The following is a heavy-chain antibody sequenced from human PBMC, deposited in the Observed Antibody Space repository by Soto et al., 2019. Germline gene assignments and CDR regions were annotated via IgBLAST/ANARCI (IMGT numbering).Heavy chain of an antibody. Sequence: PGGSLRLSCAASGFTFSSYSMNWVRQAPGKGLEWVSSISSSSSYIYYADSVKGRFTISRDDAKNSLYLQMNSLRAEDTAVYYCARDLSGRYYYDSSGYYDLGYYYGMDVWGQGTTVTVS. J-gene: IGHJ6*02. V-gene: IGHV3-21*01. CDR3: ARDLSGRYYYDSSGYYDLGYYYGMDV. D-gene: IGHD3-22*01. CDR2: ISSSSSYI. CDR1: GFTFSSYS.